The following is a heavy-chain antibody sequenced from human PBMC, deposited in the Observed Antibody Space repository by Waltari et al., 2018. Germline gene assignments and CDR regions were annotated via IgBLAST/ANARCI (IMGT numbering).Heavy chain of an antibody. V-gene: IGHV5-51*01. J-gene: IGHJ3*02. CDR3: TRRAYCGDDCYPRDAFDI. CDR1: GYSFTSYW. CDR2: IYPGDSDT. Sequence: AEVKKPGESLKMSCKGSGYSFTSYWIGWVRQMPGKGLEWMGIIYPGDSDTRYSPSFQGQVTISADKSIGTAYLQWSSLKASDTAMYYCTRRAYCGDDCYPRDAFDIWGQGTMVTVSS. D-gene: IGHD2-21*02.